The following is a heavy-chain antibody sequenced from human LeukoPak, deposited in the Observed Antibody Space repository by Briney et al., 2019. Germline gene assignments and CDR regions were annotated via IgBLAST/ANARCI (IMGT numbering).Heavy chain of an antibody. V-gene: IGHV3-7*01. CDR1: GFTFSSYW. Sequence: GGSLRLSCAASGFTFSSYWMSWVRQAPGKGLEWVANIKQDGSEKYYVDSVKGRFTISRDNAKNSLYLQMNSLRAEDTAVYYCARSRLAVAGTLWFDPWGQGTLVTVPS. CDR2: IKQDGSEK. D-gene: IGHD6-19*01. CDR3: ARSRLAVAGTLWFDP. J-gene: IGHJ5*02.